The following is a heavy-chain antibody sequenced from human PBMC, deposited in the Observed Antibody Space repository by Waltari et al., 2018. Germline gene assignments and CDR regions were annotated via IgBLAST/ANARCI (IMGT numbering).Heavy chain of an antibody. Sequence: EVQLVESGGGLIQPGGSMRLSCVDSGFTVRHNYMSWVRQAPGKGLGWVSVLHAGGAAYYAESVKGRFTVSRDNSKNTLYLQMNSLRDEDTAIYFCARAGLGSPSQWLQLLDLWGQGTLVTVSS. CDR3: ARAGLGSPSQWLQLLDL. D-gene: IGHD5-12*01. CDR2: LHAGGAA. CDR1: GFTVRHNY. V-gene: IGHV3-53*01. J-gene: IGHJ5*02.